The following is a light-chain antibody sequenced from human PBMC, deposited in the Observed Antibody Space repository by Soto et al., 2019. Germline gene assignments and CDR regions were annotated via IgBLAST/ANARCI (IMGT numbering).Light chain of an antibody. J-gene: IGKJ3*01. CDR1: QTVLYSSNNKNY. Sequence: DFVMTQSPDSLAVSLGERATINCKSSQTVLYSSNNKNYLAWYQQKPGQPPKLLIYWASTRESGVPDRFSGSGSGTDFTLTISSLQAEDVAIYYGQQYFGTPLTFCPGTKVGVK. CDR2: WAS. CDR3: QQYFGTPLT. V-gene: IGKV4-1*01.